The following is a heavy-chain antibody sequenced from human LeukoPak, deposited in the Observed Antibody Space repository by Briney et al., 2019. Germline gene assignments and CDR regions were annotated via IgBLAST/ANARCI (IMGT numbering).Heavy chain of an antibody. Sequence: SETLSLACAVSGGSFSGYYWSWIRQPPGKGLEWIGEINHSGSTNYNPSLKSRVTISVDTSKNQFTLKLSSVTAADTAEYYCARGPGLRAARPSRGRCYFDYWGQGTLVTVSS. V-gene: IGHV4-34*01. CDR1: GGSFSGYY. D-gene: IGHD6-6*01. CDR3: ARGPGLRAARPSRGRCYFDY. J-gene: IGHJ4*02. CDR2: INHSGST.